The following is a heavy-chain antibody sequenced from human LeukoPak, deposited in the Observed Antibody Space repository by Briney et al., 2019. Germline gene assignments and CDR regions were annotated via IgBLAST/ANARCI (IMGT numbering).Heavy chain of an antibody. CDR3: ATTTSGGDAFDI. Sequence: SETLSLTCTVSGGSITHYYWTWIRQPPGKTLGWIGYSYYSGSTKYNPSLKSRVTISVDTSNNQFSLNLRSVTAADTAVYYCATTTSGGDAFDIWGRGTMVTVSS. V-gene: IGHV4-59*01. CDR2: SYYSGST. D-gene: IGHD1-26*01. CDR1: GGSITHYY. J-gene: IGHJ3*02.